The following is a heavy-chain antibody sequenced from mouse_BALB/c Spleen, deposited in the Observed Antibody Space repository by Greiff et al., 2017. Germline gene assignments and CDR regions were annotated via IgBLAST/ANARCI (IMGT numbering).Heavy chain of an antibody. CDR1: GYNFTSYW. J-gene: IGHJ2*01. CDR3: ARRITTVVAPFDY. V-gene: IGHV1-55*01. Sequence: QVQLQQPGAELVKPGTSVKLSCKASGYNFTSYWINWVKLRPGQGLEWIGDIYPGSGSTNYNEKFKSKATLTVDTSSSTAYMQLSSLASEDSALYYCARRITTVVAPFDYWGQGTTLTVSS. CDR2: IYPGSGST. D-gene: IGHD1-1*01.